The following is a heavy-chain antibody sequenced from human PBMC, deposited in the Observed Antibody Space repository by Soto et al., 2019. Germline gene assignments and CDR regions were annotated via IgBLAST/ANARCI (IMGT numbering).Heavy chain of an antibody. J-gene: IGHJ4*02. Sequence: ASVKVSCKTSGYTFTDYSILWVRQAPGQALEWLGWIATGHGNVTVSQKFQGRLTITRAPSATTVYMDLTSLSSEDTAVYYCAKGSPMWTPDYWGQGTLVTVSS. CDR3: AKGSPMWTPDY. CDR2: IATGHGNV. V-gene: IGHV1-3*04. D-gene: IGHD2-21*01. CDR1: GYTFTDYS.